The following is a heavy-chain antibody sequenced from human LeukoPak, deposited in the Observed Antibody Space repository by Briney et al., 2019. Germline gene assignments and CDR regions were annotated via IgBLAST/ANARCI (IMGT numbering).Heavy chain of an antibody. Sequence: KPSETLSLTCTVSGASITSYYWNWIRQPPGKGLEWIGYIYNSGSTNYNPSLKSRVTISVDTSKNQFSLKLSSVTAADTAVYYCARSKGGSYRPWGQGTLVTVSP. D-gene: IGHD1-26*01. CDR2: IYNSGST. CDR3: ARSKGGSYRP. CDR1: GASITSYY. V-gene: IGHV4-59*01. J-gene: IGHJ5*02.